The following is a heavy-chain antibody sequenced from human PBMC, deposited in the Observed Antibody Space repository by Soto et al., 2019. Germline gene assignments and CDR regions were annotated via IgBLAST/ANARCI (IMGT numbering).Heavy chain of an antibody. CDR3: ARGGQDFWSGPFDY. V-gene: IGHV4-4*07. D-gene: IGHD3-3*01. CDR1: GGSISNYF. J-gene: IGHJ4*02. CDR2: IDNSGST. Sequence: SETLSLTCTVSGGSISNYFCNWIRQPAGKGLEWIGRIDNSGSTNYNPSLKSRITMSADTSRSQFSLKLNSVTAADTAVYYCARGGQDFWSGPFDYWGQGALVTVSS.